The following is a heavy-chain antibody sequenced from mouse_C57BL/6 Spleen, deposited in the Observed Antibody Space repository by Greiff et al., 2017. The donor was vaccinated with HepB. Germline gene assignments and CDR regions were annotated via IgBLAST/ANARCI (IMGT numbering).Heavy chain of an antibody. CDR3: TRDLYYYGSSYWYFDG. V-gene: IGHV5-9-1*02. J-gene: IGHJ1*03. Sequence: EVMLVESGEGLVKPGGSLKLSCAASGFTFSRYAMSWVRPTPEKRLEWVAYISSGGDYIYYADTVKGRFTISRDNARNPLYLQMSSLKSEDTAMYYCTRDLYYYGSSYWYFDGWGTGTTVTVSS. CDR1: GFTFSRYA. CDR2: ISSGGDYI. D-gene: IGHD1-1*01.